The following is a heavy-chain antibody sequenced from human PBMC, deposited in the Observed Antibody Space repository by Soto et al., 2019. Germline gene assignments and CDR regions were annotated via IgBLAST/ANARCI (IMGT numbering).Heavy chain of an antibody. CDR3: ARDLGSSWYPEYFQH. J-gene: IGHJ1*01. D-gene: IGHD6-13*01. CDR2: ISSSSSTI. CDR1: GFTFSSYS. Sequence: EVQLVESGGGLVQPGGSLRLSCAASGFTFSSYSMNWVRQAPGKGLEWVSYISSSSSTIYYADSVKGRFTISRDNAXXSLYLQMTSLRAEDTAVYYCARDLGSSWYPEYFQHWGQGTLVTVSS. V-gene: IGHV3-48*01.